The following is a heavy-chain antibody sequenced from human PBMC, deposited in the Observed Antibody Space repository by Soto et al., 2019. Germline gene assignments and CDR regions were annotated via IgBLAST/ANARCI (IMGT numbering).Heavy chain of an antibody. CDR2: IYYSGST. J-gene: IGHJ3*02. CDR1: GGSISSGDYY. V-gene: IGHV4-30-4*01. CDR3: ARGRGVFCTNGVCCKAVDAFDI. Sequence: PSETLSLTCTVSGGSISSGDYYWSWIRQPPGKGLEWIGYIYYSGSTYYNPSLKSRVTISVDTSKNQFSLKLSSVTAADTAVYYCARGRGVFCTNGVCCKAVDAFDIWGQLTMVTVSS. D-gene: IGHD2-8*01.